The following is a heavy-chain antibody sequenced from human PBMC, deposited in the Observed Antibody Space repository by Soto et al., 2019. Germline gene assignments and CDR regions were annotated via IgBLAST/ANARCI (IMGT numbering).Heavy chain of an antibody. D-gene: IGHD3-16*02. CDR1: GFTFSSYS. Sequence: EVQLVESGGGLVQPGGSMRLSCAASGFTFSSYSRNWVRQAPGKGLEWVSYISSSSSTIYYADSVKGRFTISRDNAKNSLYLQMNSRRAEDTAVYYCASAPAPNYDYIWGSYRSHAFDIWGQGTMVTVSS. J-gene: IGHJ3*02. CDR2: ISSSSSTI. CDR3: ASAPAPNYDYIWGSYRSHAFDI. V-gene: IGHV3-48*01.